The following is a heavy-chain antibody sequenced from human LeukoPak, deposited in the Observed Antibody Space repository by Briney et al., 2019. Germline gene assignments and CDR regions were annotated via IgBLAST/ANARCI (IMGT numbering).Heavy chain of an antibody. CDR1: GGSISSYY. V-gene: IGHV4-59*01. Sequence: PSETLSLTCTVSGGSISSYYWSWIRQPPGKGLEWIGYIYYSGSTNYNPSLKSRVTISVDTSKNQFSLKLSSVTAADTAVYYCARDGPGDYIAYWGQGTLVTVSS. CDR3: ARDGPGDYIAY. D-gene: IGHD3/OR15-3a*01. CDR2: IYYSGST. J-gene: IGHJ4*02.